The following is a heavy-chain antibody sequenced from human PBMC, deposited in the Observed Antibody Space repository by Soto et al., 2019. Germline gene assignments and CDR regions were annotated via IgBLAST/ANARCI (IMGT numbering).Heavy chain of an antibody. CDR2: IYSGGTT. CDR3: ARGVRVAGVYYYAMDV. J-gene: IGHJ6*02. V-gene: IGHV3-53*01. Sequence: GGSLRLSCAASGFTVTSNYMTWVRQAPGKGLEWVSVIYSGGTTNYADSVKGRFSISRDNSNNTLYLQVNSLRAEDTAGYYCARGVRVAGVYYYAMDVWGQGTMVTVSS. D-gene: IGHD6-19*01. CDR1: GFTVTSNY.